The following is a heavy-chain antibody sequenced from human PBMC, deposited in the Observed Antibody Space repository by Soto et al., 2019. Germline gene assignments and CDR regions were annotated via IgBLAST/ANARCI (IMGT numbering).Heavy chain of an antibody. Sequence: SGPTLVKPTQTLTLTCTFSGFSLSTSGVGVGWIRQPPGKALEWLALIYWDDDKRYSPSLKSRLTITKDTSKNQVVLTMTNMDPVDTATYYCAHSLEERLVVVTAMSSPFDAFDIWGQGTMVTVSS. D-gene: IGHD2-21*02. CDR2: IYWDDDK. V-gene: IGHV2-5*02. J-gene: IGHJ3*02. CDR3: AHSLEERLVVVTAMSSPFDAFDI. CDR1: GFSLSTSGVG.